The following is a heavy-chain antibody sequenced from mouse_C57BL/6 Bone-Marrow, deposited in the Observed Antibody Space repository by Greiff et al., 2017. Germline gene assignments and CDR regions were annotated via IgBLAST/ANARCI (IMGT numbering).Heavy chain of an antibody. D-gene: IGHD1-1*02. V-gene: IGHV1-69*01. Sequence: VQLQQPGAELVMPGASVKLSCKASGYTFTSYWMHWVQQRPGQGLEWIGEIDPSDSYTKYNQNFEGKAILTVDKSSSTAYMQLSSLKAEDSAVYYCAMEGWGYGLFAYWGRGTLVTVSA. CDR1: GYTFTSYW. CDR2: IDPSDSYT. CDR3: AMEGWGYGLFAY. J-gene: IGHJ3*01.